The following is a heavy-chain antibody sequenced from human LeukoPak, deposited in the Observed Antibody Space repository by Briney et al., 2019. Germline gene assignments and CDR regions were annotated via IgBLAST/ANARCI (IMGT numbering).Heavy chain of an antibody. J-gene: IGHJ4*02. CDR3: ARHKQGSSWYYFDY. D-gene: IGHD6-13*01. CDR1: GYTFIAYF. CDR2: INPGSGAT. Sequence: ASVKVSCKASGYTFIAYFLHWVRQAPGQGFEWLAWINPGSGATNNAPKFQGRVSMTRDTSISTAYMELSRLRSDDTAVYYCARHKQGSSWYYFDYWGQGTLVTVSS. V-gene: IGHV1-2*02.